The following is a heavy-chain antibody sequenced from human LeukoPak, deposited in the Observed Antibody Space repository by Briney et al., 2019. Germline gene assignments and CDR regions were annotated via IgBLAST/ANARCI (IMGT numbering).Heavy chain of an antibody. J-gene: IGHJ4*02. CDR2: ISSSSYI. V-gene: IGHV3-21*01. D-gene: IGHD3-3*01. Sequence: GGSLRLSCAASGFTFSSYAMSWVRQAPGKGLEWVSSISSSSYIYYADSVKGRFTISRDNAKNSLYLQMNSLRAEDTAVYYCARDLIHYDFWSGYDYWGQGTLVTVFS. CDR3: ARDLIHYDFWSGYDY. CDR1: GFTFSSYA.